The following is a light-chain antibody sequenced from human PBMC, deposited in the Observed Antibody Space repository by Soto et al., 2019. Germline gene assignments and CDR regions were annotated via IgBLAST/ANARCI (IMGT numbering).Light chain of an antibody. Sequence: DIQMTQSPSSLSASVGDRVTITCRASQTITNYLNLYQQKPGKAPKLLISAASTLLSGVPSRFTGGGSGTDFSLTIDSLQPEDFATYFCQQSYSSPWTFGQGTKVEI. J-gene: IGKJ1*01. CDR1: QTITNY. CDR2: AAS. CDR3: QQSYSSPWT. V-gene: IGKV1-39*01.